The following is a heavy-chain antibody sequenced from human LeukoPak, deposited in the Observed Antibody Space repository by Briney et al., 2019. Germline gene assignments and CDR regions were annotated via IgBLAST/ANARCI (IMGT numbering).Heavy chain of an antibody. Sequence: GGSLRLSCAASGFTLSDYGMNWVRQAPGKGLEWGSSISSSSSYIYYADSVKGRFTISRDNAKNSLYLQMNSLRAEDTAVYYCARSNIPMIRGVSAVNYWGQGTLVTVSS. CDR3: ARSNIPMIRGVSAVNY. D-gene: IGHD3-10*01. CDR2: ISSSSSYI. J-gene: IGHJ4*02. CDR1: GFTLSDYG. V-gene: IGHV3-21*01.